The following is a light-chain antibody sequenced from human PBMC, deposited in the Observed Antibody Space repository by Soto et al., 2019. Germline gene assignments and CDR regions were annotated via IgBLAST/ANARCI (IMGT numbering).Light chain of an antibody. CDR3: QQYNNWPRT. J-gene: IGKJ1*01. V-gene: IGKV3-15*01. Sequence: IVLTQSPGTLSLSPGERATLSCRASQSVSSSYLAWYQHKPGQAPRLLIYGASTRATGFPTRFSGSGSGTEFTLTISSLQSEDFAVYYCQQYNNWPRTFGQGTKVDIK. CDR1: QSVSSSY. CDR2: GAS.